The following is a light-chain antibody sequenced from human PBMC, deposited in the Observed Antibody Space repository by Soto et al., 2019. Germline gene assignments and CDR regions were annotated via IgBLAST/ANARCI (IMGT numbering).Light chain of an antibody. Sequence: QSALTQPASVSESPGQSITISCTGTSSDVGGYNYVSWYQQHPGEAPKLMIYEVSNRPSGVSNRFSGSKSGNTASLTISGLRAEDEADYYCSSYTSSPTVIFGGGTKVTVL. CDR3: SSYTSSPTVI. CDR2: EVS. CDR1: SSDVGGYNY. V-gene: IGLV2-14*01. J-gene: IGLJ2*01.